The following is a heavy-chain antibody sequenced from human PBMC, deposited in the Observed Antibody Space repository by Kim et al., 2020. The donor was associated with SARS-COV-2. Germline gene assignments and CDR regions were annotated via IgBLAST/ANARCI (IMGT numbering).Heavy chain of an antibody. Sequence: DSVKGRFTISRDNSKNTLYLQMTSLRAEDTAVYYCAKADCISSTCYTTDFWGRGTLVTVSS. J-gene: IGHJ4*02. CDR3: AKADCISSTCYTTDF. D-gene: IGHD2-2*02. V-gene: IGHV3-23*01.